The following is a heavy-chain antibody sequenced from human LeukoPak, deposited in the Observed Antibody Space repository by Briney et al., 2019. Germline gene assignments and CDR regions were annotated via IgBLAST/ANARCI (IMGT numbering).Heavy chain of an antibody. CDR1: GFTFSSHG. J-gene: IGHJ4*02. CDR3: ARDQDMGIIGYFFDY. D-gene: IGHD2-21*01. CDR2: ISYDGSNN. Sequence: GGSLRLSCAASGFTFSSHGMHWVRQAPGKGLEWVAVISYDGSNNYYADPVKGRFTISRDNSKNTLYLQMNSLRAEDTAVYYCARDQDMGIIGYFFDYWGQGTLVTVSS. V-gene: IGHV3-30*03.